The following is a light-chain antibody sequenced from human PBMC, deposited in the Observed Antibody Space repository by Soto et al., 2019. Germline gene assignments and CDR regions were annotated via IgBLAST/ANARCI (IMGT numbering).Light chain of an antibody. CDR1: QNIIIY. Sequence: DIQMTQSPSSLSASVGDRVTITCRASQNIIIYLNWYQQKPGKAPNLLIYTTSNLQSGVPSRFSDSGSGTDFTLTISSLQPEDFATYYCQQCYTTSYTFGQGTKLEIK. CDR3: QQCYTTSYT. V-gene: IGKV1-39*01. CDR2: TTS. J-gene: IGKJ2*01.